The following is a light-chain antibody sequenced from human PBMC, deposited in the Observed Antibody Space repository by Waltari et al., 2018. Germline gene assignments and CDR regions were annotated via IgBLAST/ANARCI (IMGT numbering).Light chain of an antibody. V-gene: IGKV3-20*01. Sequence: EIVLTQSPGTLSLSLGERATLSCRASQSVSSSYLAWYQQKPGQAPRLLIYGASSRATGIPDRFSGSGSGTDFTLTISGLEPEEFAVYYCQQYGSSPWTFGQGTKVEIK. CDR2: GAS. J-gene: IGKJ1*01. CDR1: QSVSSSY. CDR3: QQYGSSPWT.